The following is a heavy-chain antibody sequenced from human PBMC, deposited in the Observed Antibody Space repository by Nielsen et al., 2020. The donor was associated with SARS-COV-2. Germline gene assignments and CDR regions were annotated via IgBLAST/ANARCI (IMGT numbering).Heavy chain of an antibody. CDR1: GFTFSSYG. CDR2: ISYDGSNK. CDR3: AKDSVVQFSYYYYYYYMDV. J-gene: IGHJ6*03. Sequence: GESLKISCAASGFTFSSYGMHWVRQAPGKGLEWVAVISYDGSNKYYADSVKGRFTISRDNSKNTLYLQMNSLRAEDTAVYYCAKDSVVQFSYYYYYYYMDVWGKGTTVTSP. D-gene: IGHD2-15*01. V-gene: IGHV3-30*18.